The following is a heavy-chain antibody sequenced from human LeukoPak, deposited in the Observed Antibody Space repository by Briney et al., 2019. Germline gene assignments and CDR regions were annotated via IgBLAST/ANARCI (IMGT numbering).Heavy chain of an antibody. CDR3: ARAFDI. CDR1: GFTFNSYT. Sequence: GGSLRLSCAASGFTFNSYTMNWVRQAPGKGLEWVSYISTSSNIYYADSVKGRFTISRDNAKNSLFLQMNSLGLEDTAVYYCARAFDIWGQGTMVTVSS. CDR2: ISTSSNI. V-gene: IGHV3-48*01. J-gene: IGHJ3*02.